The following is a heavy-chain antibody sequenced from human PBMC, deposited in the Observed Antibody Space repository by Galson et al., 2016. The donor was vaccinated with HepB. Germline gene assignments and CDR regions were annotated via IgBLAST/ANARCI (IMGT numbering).Heavy chain of an antibody. V-gene: IGHV3-11*04. D-gene: IGHD2-8*01. CDR1: GFTFSDYY. Sequence: SLRLSCAASGFTFSDYYMSWIRQAPGKGLEWVSYISNSGSAIYYADSVKGRFTISRDNAKNSLYLQMNSLRAEDTALYYCARAANDYADYWGQGTLVTVSS. J-gene: IGHJ4*02. CDR2: ISNSGSAI. CDR3: ARAANDYADY.